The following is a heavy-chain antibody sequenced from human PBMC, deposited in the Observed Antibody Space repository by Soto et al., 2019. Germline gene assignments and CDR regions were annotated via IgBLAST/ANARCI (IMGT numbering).Heavy chain of an antibody. CDR3: ARNLYGTGSFDP. CDR1: GYTFTSYD. J-gene: IGHJ5*02. V-gene: IGHV1-8*02. Sequence: QVQLVQSGAEVKKPGASVKVSCKASGYTFTSYDINWVRQATGQGLEWMGWMTPNSGNTGYAQKFQGRVTTTRDTSRSTAYMELSSLTSEDTAMYYCARNLYGTGSFDPWGQGTLVTVSS. D-gene: IGHD3-10*01. CDR2: MTPNSGNT.